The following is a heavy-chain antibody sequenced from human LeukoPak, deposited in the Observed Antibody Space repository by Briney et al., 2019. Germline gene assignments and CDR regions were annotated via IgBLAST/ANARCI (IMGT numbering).Heavy chain of an antibody. J-gene: IGHJ4*02. Sequence: GGSLRLSCAASGFTFSDYYMTWIRQAPGKGLEWVSYISSSSNYTNYADSVKGRFTISRDNAKNSLYLQMNSLRAEDTAVHYCARLVPAASYYFDYWGQGTLVTVSS. CDR2: ISSSSNYT. V-gene: IGHV3-11*03. CDR1: GFTFSDYY. CDR3: ARLVPAASYYFDY. D-gene: IGHD2-2*01.